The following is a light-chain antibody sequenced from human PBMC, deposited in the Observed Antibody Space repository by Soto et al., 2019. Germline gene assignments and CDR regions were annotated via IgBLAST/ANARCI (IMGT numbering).Light chain of an antibody. CDR1: QGISSY. CDR2: AAS. Sequence: AIRMTQSPSSLSASTGDRVTITCRASQGISSYLAWYQQKPGKAPKLLIYAASTLQSGVPSRFSGSGSGTDFTLTISCLQSEDFATYYCQQSYSDPRAFGKATKVEIK. J-gene: IGKJ1*01. CDR3: QQSYSDPRA. V-gene: IGKV1-8*01.